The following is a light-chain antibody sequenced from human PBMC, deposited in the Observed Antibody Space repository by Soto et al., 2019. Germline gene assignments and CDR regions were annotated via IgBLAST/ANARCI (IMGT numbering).Light chain of an antibody. CDR3: QQYGSSPRT. V-gene: IGKV3-20*01. Sequence: EIALTQSQGTLSLSPGERATLSCRASQSVSSSYLAWYQQKPGQAPRLLIYGASSTATGIPDRFSGSGSGKDFTLTISRLESEHFAVYYCQQYGSSPRTFGQGTKVEIE. J-gene: IGKJ1*01. CDR1: QSVSSSY. CDR2: GAS.